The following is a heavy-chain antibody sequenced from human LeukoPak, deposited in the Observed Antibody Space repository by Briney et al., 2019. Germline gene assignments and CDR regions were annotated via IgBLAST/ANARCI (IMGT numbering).Heavy chain of an antibody. Sequence: AASVKVSCKASGYTFTSYYMHWVRQAPGQGHEWMGIINPSGGSTSYAQKFQGRVTMTRDTSTSTVYMELSSLRSEDTAVYYCARERILPRPGIVGATADWGQGTLVTVSS. J-gene: IGHJ4*02. D-gene: IGHD1-26*01. CDR2: INPSGGST. V-gene: IGHV1-46*01. CDR1: GYTFTSYY. CDR3: ARERILPRPGIVGATAD.